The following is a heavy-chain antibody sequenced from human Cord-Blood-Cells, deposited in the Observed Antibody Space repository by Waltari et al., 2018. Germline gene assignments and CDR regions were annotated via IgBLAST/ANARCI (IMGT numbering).Heavy chain of an antibody. D-gene: IGHD6-13*01. V-gene: IGHV1-8*03. Sequence: QVQLVQSGAEVKKPGASVKVSCKASGYTFTSYDINWVRQATGQGLEWRGWMNPNIGNTGYAQKFQGRVTITRNTSISTAYRELSSLRSEDTAVYYCARGRVGSSWYDYWGQGTLVTVSS. CDR2: MNPNIGNT. J-gene: IGHJ4*02. CDR1: GYTFTSYD. CDR3: ARGRVGSSWYDY.